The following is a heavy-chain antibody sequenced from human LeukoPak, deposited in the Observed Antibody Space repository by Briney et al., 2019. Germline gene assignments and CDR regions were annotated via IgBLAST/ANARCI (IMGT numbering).Heavy chain of an antibody. CDR3: ARERQFSGYDSGY. CDR1: GYTFTNYG. D-gene: IGHD5-12*01. J-gene: IGHJ4*02. V-gene: IGHV1-18*01. Sequence: AASVTVSCKASGYTFTNYGFSWVRQPPAQGLEWMGWISTYNENRYYAENFQGGVTMTTDTSTSTAYLELRSLRSDDTAVYYCARERQFSGYDSGYWGQGTLVTVSS. CDR2: ISTYNENR.